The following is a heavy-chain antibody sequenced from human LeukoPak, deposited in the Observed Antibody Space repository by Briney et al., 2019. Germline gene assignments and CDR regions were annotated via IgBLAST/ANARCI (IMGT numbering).Heavy chain of an antibody. Sequence: PSETLSLTCAVYGGSFSGYYWSWIRQPPGKGLEWIGEINHSGSTNYNPSLKSRVTISVDTSKNQFSLKLSSVTAADTAVYYCARGLTYPRRITMVRGVRSDAFDIWGQGTMVTVSS. CDR3: ARGLTYPRRITMVRGVRSDAFDI. J-gene: IGHJ3*02. CDR2: INHSGST. D-gene: IGHD3-10*01. V-gene: IGHV4-34*01. CDR1: GGSFSGYY.